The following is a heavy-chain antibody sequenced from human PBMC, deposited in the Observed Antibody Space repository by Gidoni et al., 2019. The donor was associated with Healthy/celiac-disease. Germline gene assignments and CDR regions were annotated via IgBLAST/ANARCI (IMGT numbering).Heavy chain of an antibody. D-gene: IGHD3-9*01. CDR3: AKDLEGTYYDILTGYYPYYYYGMDV. CDR2: ISGSGGST. J-gene: IGHJ6*02. CDR1: GFTFSSYA. V-gene: IGHV3-23*01. Sequence: EVQLLESVGGLVQPGGSLRLSCAASGFTFSSYAMSWVRQAPGKGLEWVSAISGSGGSTYYADSVKGRFTISRDNSKNTLYLQMNSLRAEDTAVYYCAKDLEGTYYDILTGYYPYYYYGMDVWGQGTTVTVSS.